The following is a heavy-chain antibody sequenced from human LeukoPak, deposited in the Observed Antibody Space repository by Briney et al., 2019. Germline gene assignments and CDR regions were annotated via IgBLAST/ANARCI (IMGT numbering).Heavy chain of an antibody. J-gene: IGHJ6*04. V-gene: IGHV3-21*01. CDR3: ARDPGTTSDCYYYYGMDV. CDR2: ISISSRYI. D-gene: IGHD1-1*01. Sequence: GGSLRLSCAPSGFTFTSYSMNWVRHAPRKGLEWVSSISISSRYIYYADSVKGRFTISRDNAKTSLYLQMNSLRAEDTAVYYCARDPGTTSDCYYYYGMDVWGKGTTVTVSS. CDR1: GFTFTSYS.